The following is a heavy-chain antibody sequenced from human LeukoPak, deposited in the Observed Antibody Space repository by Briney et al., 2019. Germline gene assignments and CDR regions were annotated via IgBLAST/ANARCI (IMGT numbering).Heavy chain of an antibody. J-gene: IGHJ4*02. CDR2: IKQDGSEK. D-gene: IGHD7-27*01. Sequence: GGSLRLSCAASGFTFSSYWMSWVRQAPGKGLEWVANIKQDGSEKYYVDSVKGRFTISRDNAKNPLYLQMNSLRAEDTAVYYCARDDLGPLFDYWGQGTLVTVSS. CDR1: GFTFSSYW. V-gene: IGHV3-7*01. CDR3: ARDDLGPLFDY.